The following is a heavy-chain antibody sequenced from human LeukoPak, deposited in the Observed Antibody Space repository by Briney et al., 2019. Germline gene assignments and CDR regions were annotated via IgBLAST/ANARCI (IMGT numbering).Heavy chain of an antibody. Sequence: GGSLRPSCAASGFTFTRYWMNWVRQAPGKGLEWVANIKQDGGENNYVDSVKGRFTISRDNARNSLYLQMNTLRVEDTAVHYCARGAAVVRGSFGDWGQGTLVTVSS. CDR2: IKQDGGEN. CDR3: ARGAAVVRGSFGD. CDR1: GFTFTRYW. V-gene: IGHV3-7*04. J-gene: IGHJ4*02. D-gene: IGHD3-10*01.